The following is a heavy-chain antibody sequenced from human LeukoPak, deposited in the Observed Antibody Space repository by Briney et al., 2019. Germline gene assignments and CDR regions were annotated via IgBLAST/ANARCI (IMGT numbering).Heavy chain of an antibody. CDR3: AKDWGEDFDTSGPDY. CDR1: GFTFSNYG. V-gene: IGHV3-30*02. D-gene: IGHD3-22*01. Sequence: GGSLRLSCAASGFTFSNYGMHWVRQAPDKGLEWVAVIYYDGRSKYYTDSVKGRFTISRDGSKNTLYLQMNSLRVEDTAVYYCAKDWGEDFDTSGPDYWGQGTLVTVSS. J-gene: IGHJ4*02. CDR2: IYYDGRSK.